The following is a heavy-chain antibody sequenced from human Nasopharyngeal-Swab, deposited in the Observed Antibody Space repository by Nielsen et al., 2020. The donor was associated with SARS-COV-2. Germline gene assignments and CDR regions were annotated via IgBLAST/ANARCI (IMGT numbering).Heavy chain of an antibody. J-gene: IGHJ4*02. CDR1: GYSFTSYD. CDR3: ARAGYSSSLDS. V-gene: IGHV1-18*01. CDR2: ISGYDGNI. D-gene: IGHD6-13*01. Sequence: ASVKVSCKVSGYSFTSYDISWVRQAPGQGLEWMGWISGYDGNIKYAQNFQDRATMTTDTSTSTAYMELRSLRSDDTAVFYCARAGYSSSLDSWGQGTLVTVSS.